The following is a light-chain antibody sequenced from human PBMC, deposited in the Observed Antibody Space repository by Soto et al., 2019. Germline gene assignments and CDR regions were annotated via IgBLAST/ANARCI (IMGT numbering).Light chain of an antibody. CDR2: KAT. CDR3: QRFNNYPWT. V-gene: IGKV1-5*03. CDR1: QSISSW. Sequence: DVQLTQSPSTLSASVGDRVPITCRASQSISSWWAWYQQKPGKAPKLLIYKATSLESGVPSRFSGSGSGTEFTLTISSLQPDEFATYYCQRFNNYPWTFGQGTRVEIK. J-gene: IGKJ1*01.